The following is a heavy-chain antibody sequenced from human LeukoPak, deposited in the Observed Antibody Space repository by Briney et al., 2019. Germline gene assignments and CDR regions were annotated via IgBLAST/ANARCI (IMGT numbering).Heavy chain of an antibody. J-gene: IGHJ4*02. CDR1: GFTFSSYG. CDR2: ISYDGSNK. D-gene: IGHD1-26*01. Sequence: GRSLRLSCAASGFTFSSYGMHWVRQAPGKGLEWVAVISYDGSNKYYADSVKGRFTISRDNSKNTLYLQMNSLRAEDTAVYYCAKDRHRSGSSPVGYFDYWGQGTLVTVSS. CDR3: AKDRHRSGSSPVGYFDY. V-gene: IGHV3-30*18.